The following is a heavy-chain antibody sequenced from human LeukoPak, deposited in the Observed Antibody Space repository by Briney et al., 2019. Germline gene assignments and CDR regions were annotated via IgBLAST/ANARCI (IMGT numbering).Heavy chain of an antibody. CDR2: ISSRSSTI. CDR1: GFTFSGYT. J-gene: IGHJ4*02. Sequence: GGSLRLSCTASGFTFSGYTMNWVRQAPGKGLEWVSSISSRSSTINYTDSVKGRSTISRDNAKNSLYLQMNSLRVEDTAVYYCARSLREWELLPLDYWGQGTLVTVSS. D-gene: IGHD1-26*01. CDR3: ARSLREWELLPLDY. V-gene: IGHV3-48*01.